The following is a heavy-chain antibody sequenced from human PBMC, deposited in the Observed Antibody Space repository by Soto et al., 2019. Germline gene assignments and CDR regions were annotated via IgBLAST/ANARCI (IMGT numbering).Heavy chain of an antibody. V-gene: IGHV1-69*01. CDR3: ARDISGYSSSWDIFDY. CDR1: GGTFSSYA. D-gene: IGHD6-13*01. CDR2: IIPIFGTA. Sequence: QVQLVQSGAEVKKPGSSVKVSCKASGGTFSSYAISCVRQAPGQGLEWMGGIIPIFGTANYAQKFQGRVTITADESTSTAYMELSSLRSEDTAVYYCARDISGYSSSWDIFDYWGQGTLVTVSS. J-gene: IGHJ4*02.